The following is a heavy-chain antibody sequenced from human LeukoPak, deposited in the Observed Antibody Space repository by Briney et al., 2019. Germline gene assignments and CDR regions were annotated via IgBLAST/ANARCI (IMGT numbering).Heavy chain of an antibody. CDR3: AKGSRQWLVVDY. J-gene: IGHJ4*02. CDR1: GFTFSSYW. V-gene: IGHV3-7*03. D-gene: IGHD6-19*01. CDR2: IKQDGSEK. Sequence: PGGSLRLSCAASGFTFSSYWMTWVRHVPGKGLEWVARIKQDGSEKYYVDSVKGRFTISRDNTRNSLYLQMNSLRAEDTAVYYCAKGSRQWLVVDYWGQGTLVTVSS.